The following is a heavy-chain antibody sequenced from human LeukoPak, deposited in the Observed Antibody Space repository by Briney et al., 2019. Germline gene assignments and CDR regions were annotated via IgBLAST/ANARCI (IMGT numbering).Heavy chain of an antibody. CDR2: MNPNSGNT. CDR1: GYTFTSYD. CDR3: ARPGGYSYGYYYYYMDV. Sequence: ASVKVSCTASGYTFTSYDINWVRQATGQGLEWMGWMNPNSGNTGYAQKFQGRVTMTRNTSISTAYMELSSLRSEDTAVYYCARPGGYSYGYYYYYMDVWGKGTTVTVSS. V-gene: IGHV1-8*01. D-gene: IGHD5-18*01. J-gene: IGHJ6*03.